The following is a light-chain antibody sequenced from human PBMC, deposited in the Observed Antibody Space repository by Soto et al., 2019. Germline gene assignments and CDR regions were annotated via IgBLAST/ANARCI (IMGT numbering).Light chain of an antibody. Sequence: QSVLTQPPSVSGAPGQTVSISCTGSSSNLGTGYDVHWYQQFPGRAPKLLIYADNKRPSGVPDRISGSKSGTSASLAMAGLQAEDEANYSCQSYDVSLSAWVFGGGTKLTVL. J-gene: IGLJ3*02. CDR1: SSNLGTGYD. CDR3: QSYDVSLSAWV. V-gene: IGLV1-40*01. CDR2: ADN.